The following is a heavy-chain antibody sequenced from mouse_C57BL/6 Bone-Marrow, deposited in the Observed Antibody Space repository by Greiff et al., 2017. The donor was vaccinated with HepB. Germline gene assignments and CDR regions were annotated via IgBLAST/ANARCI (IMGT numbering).Heavy chain of an antibody. Sequence: QVQLQQPGTELVKPGASVKLSCKASGYTFTSYWMHWVKQRPGQGLEWIGNINPSNGGTNSNEKFKSKATLTVDKSSSTAYMQPSSLPSEDSAVYYCARGDSSGFPYYFDYWGQGTTLTVSS. D-gene: IGHD3-2*02. CDR3: ARGDSSGFPYYFDY. V-gene: IGHV1-53*01. CDR1: GYTFTSYW. CDR2: INPSNGGT. J-gene: IGHJ2*01.